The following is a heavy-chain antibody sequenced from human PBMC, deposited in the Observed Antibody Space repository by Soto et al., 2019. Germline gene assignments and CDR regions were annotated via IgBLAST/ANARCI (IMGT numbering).Heavy chain of an antibody. D-gene: IGHD3-10*01. Sequence: QVQLLPSGAEVKKPGASVKVSCKASGYTFTGYFMHWVRQAPGQGLEWMGWINPYSGGADYAQSFQGRVTMTRDTSISTVYMELSRLRFDDTAVYYCARVIRGAYYNSPLDTWGQGTVVTVSS. CDR1: GYTFTGYF. J-gene: IGHJ5*02. CDR2: INPYSGGA. V-gene: IGHV1-2*02. CDR3: ARVIRGAYYNSPLDT.